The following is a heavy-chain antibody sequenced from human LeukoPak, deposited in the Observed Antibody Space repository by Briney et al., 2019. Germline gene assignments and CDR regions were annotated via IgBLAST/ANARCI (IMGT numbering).Heavy chain of an antibody. D-gene: IGHD3-9*01. V-gene: IGHV1-8*03. CDR3: AGPYYDILTGYWSTTGY. Sequence: ASVKVSCKASGYTFINYGINWVRQAPGQGLEWMGWMNPNSGNTGYAQKFQGRVTITRNTSISTAYMELSSLRSEDTAVYYCAGPYYDILTGYWSTTGYWGHGTLVTVSS. CDR1: GYTFINYG. CDR2: MNPNSGNT. J-gene: IGHJ4*01.